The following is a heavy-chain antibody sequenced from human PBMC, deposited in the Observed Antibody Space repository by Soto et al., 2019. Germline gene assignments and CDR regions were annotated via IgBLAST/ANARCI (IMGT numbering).Heavy chain of an antibody. Sequence: PSETLSLTCTVSGGSTSSSSYQWVWIRQPPGKGLEWIGNVYYNGNTNYNPSLKSRVTISIDTSNNQFSLELKSVTAADTAVYYCARGPRDCSSTNCYISHFDYWGQGSLVTVSS. CDR2: VYYNGNT. V-gene: IGHV4-39*07. CDR3: ARGPRDCSSTNCYISHFDY. J-gene: IGHJ4*02. D-gene: IGHD2-2*02. CDR1: GGSTSSSSYQ.